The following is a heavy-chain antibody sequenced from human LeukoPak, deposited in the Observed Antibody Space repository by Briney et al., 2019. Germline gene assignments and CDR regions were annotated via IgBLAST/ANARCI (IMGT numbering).Heavy chain of an antibody. CDR3: ARIRRTYGDYNFDY. D-gene: IGHD4-17*01. CDR2: IFYGTNS. V-gene: IGHV4-39*07. J-gene: IGHJ4*02. CDR1: GASIRSSSYY. Sequence: SETLSLTCTVSGASIRSSSYYWAWIRQPPGKGLEWIGKIFYGTNSYYSPSFKSRVTISVDTSKNQFSLKLSSVTAADTAVYSCARIRRTYGDYNFDYWGQGTLVTVSS.